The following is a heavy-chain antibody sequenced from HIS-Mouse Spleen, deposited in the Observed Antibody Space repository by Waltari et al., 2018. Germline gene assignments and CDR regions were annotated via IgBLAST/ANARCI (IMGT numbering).Heavy chain of an antibody. CDR2: IYYSGST. Sequence: QLQLQESGPGLVKPSETLSLTCTVSGGPISSGSYYWGWIRQPPGKGLEWSGSIYYSGSTYYNPSLKSRVTISVDTSKNQFSLKLSSVTAADTAVYYCAREIPYSSSWYDWYFDLWGRGTLVTVSS. CDR3: AREIPYSSSWYDWYFDL. D-gene: IGHD6-13*01. V-gene: IGHV4-39*07. J-gene: IGHJ2*01. CDR1: GGPISSGSYY.